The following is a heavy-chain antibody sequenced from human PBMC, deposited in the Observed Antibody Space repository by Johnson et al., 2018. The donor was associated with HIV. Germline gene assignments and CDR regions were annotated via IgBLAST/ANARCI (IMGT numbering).Heavy chain of an antibody. CDR1: GFTFSNAW. J-gene: IGHJ3*02. CDR3: SRVGYYYDSSGYYSDALDI. V-gene: IGHV3-11*04. D-gene: IGHD3-22*01. Sequence: VQLVESGGGLVKPGGSLRLSCAASGFTFSNAWMSWVRQRQAPGKGLEWVSYISSSGSTIYYADSVKGRFTISRDNAKNSLYLQMNSLRAEDTAVYYCSRVGYYYDSSGYYSDALDIWGQGTMVTVSS. CDR2: ISSSGSTI.